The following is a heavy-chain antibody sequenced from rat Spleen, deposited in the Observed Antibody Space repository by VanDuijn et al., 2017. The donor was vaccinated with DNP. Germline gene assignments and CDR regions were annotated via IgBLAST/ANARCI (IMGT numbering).Heavy chain of an antibody. CDR1: GFTFSTAW. CDR3: SILTYYFDY. J-gene: IGHJ2*01. D-gene: IGHD3-8*01. CDR2: IKAKSNNYAT. Sequence: EVQVLESGGGLVQPGNSLKLSCATSGFTFSTAWMYWYRQFPEKRLEWVARIKAKSNNYATDYTESVKGRFTISRDDSKSSIYLQMNNLKEEDTAIYYCSILTYYFDYWGQGVMVTVSS. V-gene: IGHV6-6*01.